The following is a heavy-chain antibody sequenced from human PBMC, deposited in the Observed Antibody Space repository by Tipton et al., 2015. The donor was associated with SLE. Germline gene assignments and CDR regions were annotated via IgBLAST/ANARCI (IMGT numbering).Heavy chain of an antibody. CDR2: INWNGGST. CDR3: ARDRELHSSSPPDY. V-gene: IGHV3-20*01. J-gene: IGHJ4*02. Sequence: GSLRLSCAASGFTFSSYWMSWVRQAPGKGLEWVSGINWNGGSTGYADSVKGRFTISRDNAKNSLYLQMNSLRAEDTALYHCARDRELHSSSPPDYWGQGTLVTVSS. CDR1: GFTFSSYW. D-gene: IGHD6-13*01.